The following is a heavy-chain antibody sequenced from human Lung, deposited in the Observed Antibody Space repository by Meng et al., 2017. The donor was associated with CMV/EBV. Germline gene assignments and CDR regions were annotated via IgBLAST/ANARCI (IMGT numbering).Heavy chain of an antibody. D-gene: IGHD5-24*01. V-gene: IGHV3-15*01. J-gene: IGHJ6*02. CDR1: GFTFSNAR. Sequence: GESLKISCAASGFTFSNARMSWVRQAPGKGLEWVGRFKGTTDGGTTDYAAPVKGRFSISRDDSKKTLHLQMNSLKTEDTAVYYCARSWDGMDVWGQGTTVTVSS. CDR2: FKGTTDGGTT. CDR3: ARSWDGMDV.